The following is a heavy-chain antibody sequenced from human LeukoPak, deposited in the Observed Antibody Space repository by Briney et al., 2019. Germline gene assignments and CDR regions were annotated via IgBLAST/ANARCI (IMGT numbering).Heavy chain of an antibody. CDR2: IRYDGSNK. D-gene: IGHD4-17*01. V-gene: IGHV3-30*02. CDR1: GFTFSSYG. CDR3: AKEIGTSTVTTVDS. Sequence: GGSLRLSCAASGFTFSSYGMHWVRQVPGKGLEWVAFIRYDGSNKYYADSVKGRFTISRDDSKNTLYLQMNSLRVEETALYYCAKEIGTSTVTTVDSWGQGTLVTVSS. J-gene: IGHJ4*02.